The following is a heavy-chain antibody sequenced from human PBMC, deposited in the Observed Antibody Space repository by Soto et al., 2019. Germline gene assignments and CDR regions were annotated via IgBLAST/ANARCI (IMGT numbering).Heavy chain of an antibody. Sequence: EVQLVESGGGLVKPGGSLRLSCAASGFTFSSYSMNWVRQAPGKGLEWVSSISSSSSYIYYADSVKGRFTISRDNAKNSLYLQMNSLRAEDTAVYYCARGSCSSTSCYPDYWGQGTLVTVSS. CDR2: ISSSSSYI. D-gene: IGHD2-2*01. J-gene: IGHJ4*02. CDR3: ARGSCSSTSCYPDY. CDR1: GFTFSSYS. V-gene: IGHV3-21*01.